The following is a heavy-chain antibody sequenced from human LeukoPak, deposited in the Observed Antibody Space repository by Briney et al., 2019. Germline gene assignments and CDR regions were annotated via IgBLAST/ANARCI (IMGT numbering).Heavy chain of an antibody. V-gene: IGHV1-2*02. CDR3: ARRNTVIVAALEEYGDHWFL. CDR1: GYTFTGYY. Sequence: ASVKVSCKASGYTFTGYYMHWVRQAPGQGLEWMGWINCNSGGTNYAQKLQGRVTMTRDTSLSTVYMELSSLRSDDTAVYYCARRNTVIVAALEEYGDHWFLWGQGTMVTVSS. CDR2: INCNSGGT. J-gene: IGHJ3*01. D-gene: IGHD3-22*01.